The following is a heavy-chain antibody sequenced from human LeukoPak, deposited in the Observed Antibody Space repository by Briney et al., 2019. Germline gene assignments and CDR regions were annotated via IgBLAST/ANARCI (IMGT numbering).Heavy chain of an antibody. CDR1: GFTFSSYA. D-gene: IGHD3-3*01. V-gene: IGHV3-30-3*01. J-gene: IGHJ4*02. Sequence: PGRPLRLSCAASGFTFSSYAMHWVRQAPGKGLEWVAVISYDGSNKYYADSVKGRFTISRDNSKNTLYLQMNSLRAEDTAVYYCAREPFWSGYYSNLHFDYWGQGTLVTVSS. CDR2: ISYDGSNK. CDR3: AREPFWSGYYSNLHFDY.